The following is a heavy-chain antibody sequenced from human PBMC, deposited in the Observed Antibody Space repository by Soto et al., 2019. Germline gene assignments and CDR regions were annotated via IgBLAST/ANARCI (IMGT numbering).Heavy chain of an antibody. D-gene: IGHD4-17*01. V-gene: IGHV3-23*01. CDR1: GFTFSSYA. CDR2: ISGSGGST. CDR3: AKKALTTVTTWVDY. J-gene: IGHJ4*02. Sequence: EVQLLESGGGLVQPGGSLRLSCAASGFTFSSYAMSWVRQAPGKGLEWVSTISGSGGSTHYADSVKGRFIISRDNSKDTVYMQMNSLRAEDTAVYYCAKKALTTVTTWVDYWGQGTLVTVSS.